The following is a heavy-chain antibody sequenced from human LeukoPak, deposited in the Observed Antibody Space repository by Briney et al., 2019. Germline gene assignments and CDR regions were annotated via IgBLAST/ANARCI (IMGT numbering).Heavy chain of an antibody. V-gene: IGHV4-59*04. J-gene: IGHJ4*02. CDR2: IYYSGST. D-gene: IGHD6-19*01. Sequence: PSETLSLTCTVSGGSINTYYWSWIRQPPGKGLEWIGYIYYSGSTYYNPSLKSRVTISVDTSKNQFSLKLSSVTAADTAVYYCARTPVAGFDYWGQGTLVTVSS. CDR1: GGSINTYY. CDR3: ARTPVAGFDY.